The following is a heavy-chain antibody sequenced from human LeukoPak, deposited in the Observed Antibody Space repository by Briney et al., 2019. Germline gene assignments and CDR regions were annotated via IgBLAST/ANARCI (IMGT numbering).Heavy chain of an antibody. CDR1: GFTFSSYW. CDR2: IKQDGSEK. D-gene: IGHD3-10*01. V-gene: IGHV3-7*01. J-gene: IGHJ4*02. Sequence: GGSLRLSCAASGFTFSSYWMSWVRQAPGKGLEWVANIKQDGSEKYYVDSVKGRFTISRDNAKNSLYLQMNSLRAEDTAVYYCARDLPLLWFGGLLRGFDYWGQGTLVTVSS. CDR3: ARDLPLLWFGGLLRGFDY.